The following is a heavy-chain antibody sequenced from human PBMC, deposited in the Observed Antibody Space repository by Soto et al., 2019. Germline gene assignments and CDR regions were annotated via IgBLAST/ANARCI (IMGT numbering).Heavy chain of an antibody. CDR2: ISYDGSNK. Sequence: QVQLVESGGGVVQPGRSLRLSCAASGFTFSSYGMHWVRQAPGKGLEWVAVISYDGSNKYYADSVKGRFTISRDNSKNTLYLQMNSLRAEDTAVYYCAKDQYGGYDYYGMDVWGQGTTVTVSS. D-gene: IGHD3-16*01. CDR3: AKDQYGGYDYYGMDV. J-gene: IGHJ6*02. CDR1: GFTFSSYG. V-gene: IGHV3-30*18.